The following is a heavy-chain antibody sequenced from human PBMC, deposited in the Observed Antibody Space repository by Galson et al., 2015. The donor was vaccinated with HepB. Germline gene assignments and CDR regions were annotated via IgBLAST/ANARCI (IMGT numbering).Heavy chain of an antibody. Sequence: SLRLSCAASGFTFSSYAMHWVRQAPGEGLDWVAVISYDGTNKYYADSVKGRFTISRDNSKNTLFLQMNSLRAEDTAVYFCARSVALADTKGGWFDPWGQGTLVTVSS. CDR2: ISYDGTNK. D-gene: IGHD6-19*01. CDR3: ARSVALADTKGGWFDP. J-gene: IGHJ5*02. V-gene: IGHV3-30*04. CDR1: GFTFSSYA.